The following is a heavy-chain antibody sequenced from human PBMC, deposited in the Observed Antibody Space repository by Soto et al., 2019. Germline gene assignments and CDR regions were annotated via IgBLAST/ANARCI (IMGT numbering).Heavy chain of an antibody. Sequence: SETLSLTCTVSGGSISSGGYYWSWIRQHPGKGLEWIGYIYYSGSTYYNPSLKSRVTISVDTSKNQLSLKLSSVTAADTAVYYCARVRSYGAYYFDYWGQGXLVTVYS. CDR1: GGSISSGGYY. D-gene: IGHD5-18*01. J-gene: IGHJ4*02. CDR3: ARVRSYGAYYFDY. V-gene: IGHV4-31*03. CDR2: IYYSGST.